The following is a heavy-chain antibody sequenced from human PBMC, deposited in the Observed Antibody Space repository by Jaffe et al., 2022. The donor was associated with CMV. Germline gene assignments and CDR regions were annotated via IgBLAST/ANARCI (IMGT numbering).Heavy chain of an antibody. V-gene: IGHV4-34*01. J-gene: IGHJ5*02. CDR2: INHSGST. D-gene: IGHD5-12*01. Sequence: QVQLQQWGAGLLKPSETLSLTCAVYGGSFSGYYWSWIRQPPGKGLEWIGEINHSGSTNYNPSLKSRVTISVDTSKNQFSLKLSSVTAADTAVYYCARSGYGRNWFDPWGQGTLVTVSS. CDR1: GGSFSGYY. CDR3: ARSGYGRNWFDP.